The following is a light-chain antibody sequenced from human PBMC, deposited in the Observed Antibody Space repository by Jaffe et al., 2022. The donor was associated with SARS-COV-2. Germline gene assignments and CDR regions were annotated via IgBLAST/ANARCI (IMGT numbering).Light chain of an antibody. CDR2: GAS. J-gene: IGKJ1*01. CDR3: QQYHSSPWT. Sequence: EIVLTQSPGSLSLSPGESVSLSCRASQSVSSGYLAWYQQKPGQAPRLLIYGASSRATGIPDRFSGSGSGTDFTLTISRLEPEDFAVYYCQQYHSSPWTFGQGTKVEIK. V-gene: IGKV3-20*01. CDR1: QSVSSGY.